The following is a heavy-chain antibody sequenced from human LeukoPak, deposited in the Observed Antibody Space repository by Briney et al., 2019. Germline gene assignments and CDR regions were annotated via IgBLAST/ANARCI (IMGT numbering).Heavy chain of an antibody. V-gene: IGHV4-30-2*01. CDR3: ARDQEQQQVRGGAFDI. D-gene: IGHD6-13*01. CDR1: GGSISSGGYY. Sequence: PSETLSLTCTVSGGSISSGGYYWTWIRQPPGKGLEWIGYIYHSGSTYYNPSLKSRVTISVDRSKNQFSLKLSSVTAADTAVYYCARDQEQQQVRGGAFDIWGQGTMVTVSS. J-gene: IGHJ3*02. CDR2: IYHSGST.